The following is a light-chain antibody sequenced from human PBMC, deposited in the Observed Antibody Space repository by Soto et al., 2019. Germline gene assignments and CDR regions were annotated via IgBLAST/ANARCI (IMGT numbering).Light chain of an antibody. Sequence: DIQMTQSPSSLSASVGDRVTITCRASQSISSYLNWYQQKPGKAPKLLIYAASSLQSSVPSRFSGSGSGTDFTLTISTLQPEDFETYNCQQSYSTLWTFGQGTKVEIK. J-gene: IGKJ1*01. CDR1: QSISSY. CDR2: AAS. V-gene: IGKV1-39*01. CDR3: QQSYSTLWT.